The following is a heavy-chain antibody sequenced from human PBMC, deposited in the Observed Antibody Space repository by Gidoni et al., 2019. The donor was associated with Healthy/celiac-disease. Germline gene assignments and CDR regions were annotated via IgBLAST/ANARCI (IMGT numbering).Heavy chain of an antibody. Sequence: EVQLVESGGGLVKPGGSLRLSCAASGFTFSSYSMNWVRQAPGKGLEWVSSISSSSSYMYYADSVKGRFTISRDNAKNSLYLQMNSLRAEDTAVYYCARDPEKGFDYWGQGTLVTVSS. CDR2: ISSSSSYM. V-gene: IGHV3-21*01. CDR3: ARDPEKGFDY. CDR1: GFTFSSYS. J-gene: IGHJ4*02.